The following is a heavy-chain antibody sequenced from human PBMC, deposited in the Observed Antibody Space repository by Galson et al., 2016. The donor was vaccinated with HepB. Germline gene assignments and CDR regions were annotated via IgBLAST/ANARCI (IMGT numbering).Heavy chain of an antibody. D-gene: IGHD1-26*01. J-gene: IGHJ4*02. CDR1: GFSFSDYS. V-gene: IGHV3-48*02. CDR2: ITSGRDRN. CDR3: ARGDMWEVWYLDY. Sequence: SLRLSCAVSGFSFSDYSMNWVRQAPGKGLEWISYITSGRDRNYHADAVRGRFTVSRDNAKNTLYLQLNGLRDDDTAGSYCARGDMWEVWYLDYWGQGTPVTVSS.